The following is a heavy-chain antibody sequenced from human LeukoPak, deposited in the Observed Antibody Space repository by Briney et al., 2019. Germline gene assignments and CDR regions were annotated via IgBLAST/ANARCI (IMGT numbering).Heavy chain of an antibody. J-gene: IGHJ6*04. CDR1: GVSISSSSYY. V-gene: IGHV4-39*07. D-gene: IGHD3-3*02. Sequence: SETLSLTCTVSGVSISSSSYYWGWIRQPPGKGLEWIGSIYYSGSTYYNPSLKSRVTISVDTSKNQFSLKLSSVTAADTAVYYCARVGFLEWRGMDVWGKGTTVTVSS. CDR3: ARVGFLEWRGMDV. CDR2: IYYSGST.